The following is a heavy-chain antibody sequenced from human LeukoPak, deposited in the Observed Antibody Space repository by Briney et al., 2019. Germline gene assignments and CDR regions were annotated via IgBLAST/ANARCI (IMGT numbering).Heavy chain of an antibody. CDR3: AREGSSSSWYGGNWFDP. J-gene: IGHJ5*02. D-gene: IGHD6-13*01. CDR1: GFTFSSYA. Sequence: GGSLRLSCAASGFTFSSYAMHWVRQAPGKGLEWVAVISYDGSNKYYADSVKGRFTISRDNSKNTLYLQMNSLRAEDTAVYYCAREGSSSSWYGGNWFDPWGQGTLVTVSS. V-gene: IGHV3-30-3*01. CDR2: ISYDGSNK.